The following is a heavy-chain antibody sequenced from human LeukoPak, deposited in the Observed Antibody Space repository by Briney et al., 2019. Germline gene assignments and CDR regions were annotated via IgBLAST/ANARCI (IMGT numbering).Heavy chain of an antibody. Sequence: SETLSLTCTVSGGSISSSSYYWGWIHQPPGKGLEWIGSIYYSGSTYYNPSLKSRVTISVDTSKNQFSLKLSSVTAADTAVYYCARIPSSSWEFDYWGQGTLVTVSS. V-gene: IGHV4-39*07. CDR1: GGSISSSSYY. CDR2: IYYSGST. D-gene: IGHD6-13*01. CDR3: ARIPSSSWEFDY. J-gene: IGHJ4*02.